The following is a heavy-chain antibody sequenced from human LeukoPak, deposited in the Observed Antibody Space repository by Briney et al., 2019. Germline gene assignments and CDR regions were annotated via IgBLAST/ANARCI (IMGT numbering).Heavy chain of an antibody. Sequence: GGSLRLSCAASGFTFSSFALSWVRQAPGKGLEWVSSISSSAAYIAYADSVKGRFTISRDNAKDSLYLQMNNLRAEDTAVYYCARGAPSYDFWSGYYPTPMDVWGQGTTVTVSS. CDR2: ISSSAAYI. J-gene: IGHJ6*02. V-gene: IGHV3-21*01. CDR1: GFTFSSFA. CDR3: ARGAPSYDFWSGYYPTPMDV. D-gene: IGHD3-3*01.